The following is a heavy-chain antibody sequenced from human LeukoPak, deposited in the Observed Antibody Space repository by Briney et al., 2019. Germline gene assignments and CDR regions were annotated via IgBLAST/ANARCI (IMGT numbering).Heavy chain of an antibody. CDR3: ARGYGSGSFPLDY. J-gene: IGHJ4*02. CDR2: IYAGGNT. CDR1: GGSISNYY. Sequence: SETLSLTCTVSGGSISNYYWSWIRQPAGKGLEWIGRIYAGGNTDHNPSLKSRVTMSVDSSKNQFSLRLRSVTAADTAVYYCARGYGSGSFPLDYWGQGTLVTVSS. D-gene: IGHD3-10*01. V-gene: IGHV4-4*07.